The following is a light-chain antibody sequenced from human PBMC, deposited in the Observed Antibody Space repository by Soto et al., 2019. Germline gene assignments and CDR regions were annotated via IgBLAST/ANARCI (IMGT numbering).Light chain of an antibody. CDR2: DVS. J-gene: IGLJ1*01. V-gene: IGLV2-14*03. CDR3: SSFTASTYYV. CDR1: SSDVGAYDY. Sequence: QSALTQPASVSGSPGQSITISCTGTSSDVGAYDYVSWYQQHPGEVPKLMIFDVSDRPSGVPNRFSGSKSGNTASLTISGLQAEDEADYYCSSFTASTYYVFGTGTKLTVL.